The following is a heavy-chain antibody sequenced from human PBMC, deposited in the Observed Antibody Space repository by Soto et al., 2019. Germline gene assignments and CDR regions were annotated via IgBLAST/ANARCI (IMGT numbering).Heavy chain of an antibody. CDR1: GGSVSSGNYY. J-gene: IGHJ6*02. CDR3: ARSYDSSGYYYYAMDV. V-gene: IGHV4-61*01. CDR2: IYSSGST. D-gene: IGHD3-22*01. Sequence: SETLSLTCIVSGGSVSSGNYYWNWIRQPPEKGLEWIGYIYSSGSTKYSPSLKSRVTISVDTSKNQFSLNLRSVTAADTAVYYCARSYDSSGYYYYAMDVWGQGTTVTVSS.